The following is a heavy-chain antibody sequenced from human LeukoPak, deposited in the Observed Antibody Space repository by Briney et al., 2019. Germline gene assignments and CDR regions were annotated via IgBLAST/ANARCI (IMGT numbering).Heavy chain of an antibody. CDR2: IIPIFGTA. V-gene: IGHV1-69*05. J-gene: IGHJ4*02. Sequence: GASVKVSCKASGGTFSSYAISWVRQAPGQGLEWMGGIIPIFGTANYAQKFQGKVTITTDESTSTAYMELSSLRSEDTAVYYCARAKRDSGSDYRYYFDYWGQGTLVTVSS. CDR3: ARAKRDSGSDYRYYFDY. CDR1: GGTFSSYA. D-gene: IGHD1-26*01.